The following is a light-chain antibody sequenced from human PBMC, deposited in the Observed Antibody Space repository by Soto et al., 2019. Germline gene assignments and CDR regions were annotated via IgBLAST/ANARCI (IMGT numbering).Light chain of an antibody. CDR2: DAS. Sequence: EIVMTQSPATLSVSPGERATLSCGASQSVSSSYLAWYQQKPGLAPRLLIYDASSRATDIPARFSGSGSGTDFTLTISSLEPEDFAVYYCQQRSNWPPFTFGQGTRLEIK. J-gene: IGKJ5*01. CDR1: QSVSSSY. V-gene: IGKV3D-20*02. CDR3: QQRSNWPPFT.